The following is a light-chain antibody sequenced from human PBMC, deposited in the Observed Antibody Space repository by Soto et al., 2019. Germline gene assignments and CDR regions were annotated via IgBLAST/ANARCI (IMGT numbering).Light chain of an antibody. Sequence: EIVLTHSPGTLSLSPCERATLSARASQNVDSNYLAWYQQKPGQAPRIIIFGASGRATGSPDRFSGGGSGTDFTLTISRLEPEDFAVYYCQQYGYSPITFGQGTRLEI. CDR1: QNVDSNY. J-gene: IGKJ5*01. V-gene: IGKV3-20*01. CDR2: GAS. CDR3: QQYGYSPIT.